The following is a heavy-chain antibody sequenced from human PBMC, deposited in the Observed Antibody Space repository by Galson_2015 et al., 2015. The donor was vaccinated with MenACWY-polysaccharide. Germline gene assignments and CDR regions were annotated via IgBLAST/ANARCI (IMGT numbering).Heavy chain of an antibody. V-gene: IGHV3-74*01. Sequence: SLRLSCAASGFIFSNYWMHWVRQAPGKGLVWVSRINTDGSVTSYADSVKGRFTISRDNAKNRLLLQMNSLSVDDTAVYYCAKGQRWNLPDYWGQGILVTVSS. J-gene: IGHJ4*02. CDR2: INTDGSVT. CDR3: AKGQRWNLPDY. D-gene: IGHD1-7*01. CDR1: GFIFSNYW.